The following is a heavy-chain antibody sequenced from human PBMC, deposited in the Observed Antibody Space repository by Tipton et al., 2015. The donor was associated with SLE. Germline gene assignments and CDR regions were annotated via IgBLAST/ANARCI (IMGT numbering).Heavy chain of an antibody. CDR2: ISYDGSNK. CDR3: ARVLGSFYGMDV. J-gene: IGHJ6*02. Sequence: SLRLSCAASGFTFTTYDMHWVHQAPGKGLEWVAVISYDGSNKYYADSVKGRFTISRDNSKNTLYLQVNSLRAEDTAVYYCARVLGSFYGMDVWGQGTTVTVSS. V-gene: IGHV3-30*04. CDR1: GFTFTTYD.